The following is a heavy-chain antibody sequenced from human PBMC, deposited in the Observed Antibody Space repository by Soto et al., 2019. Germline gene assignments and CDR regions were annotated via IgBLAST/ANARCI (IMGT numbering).Heavy chain of an antibody. CDR3: ARDPDLDYCSRTSCLYYFDY. CDR1: GFTFSRYV. CDR2: INSNGDST. V-gene: IGHV3-23*01. Sequence: GSLRLSCVASGFTFSRYVMSWVRQAPGKGLEWVSTINSNGDSTYYADSVKGRFTISRDNSRNSLYLQVNSLRAEDTAVYYCARDPDLDYCSRTSCLYYFDYWGQGALVTVSS. D-gene: IGHD2-2*01. J-gene: IGHJ4*02.